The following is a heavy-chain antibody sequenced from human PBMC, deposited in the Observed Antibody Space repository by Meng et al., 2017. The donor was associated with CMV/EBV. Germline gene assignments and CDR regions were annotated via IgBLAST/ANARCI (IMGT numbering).Heavy chain of an antibody. CDR3: ASRVRGYSYGDFDY. CDR2: ISYDGSNK. D-gene: IGHD5-18*01. V-gene: IGHV3-30*04. CDR1: GFTLSSYA. J-gene: IGHJ4*02. Sequence: SGFTLSSYAMHWVRQAPGKGLEWVAVISYDGSNKYYADSVKGRFTISRDNSKNTLYLQMNSLRAEDTAVYYCASRVRGYSYGDFDYWGQGTLVTVSS.